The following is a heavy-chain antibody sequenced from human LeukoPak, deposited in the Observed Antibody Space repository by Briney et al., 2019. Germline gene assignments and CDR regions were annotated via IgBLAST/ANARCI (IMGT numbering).Heavy chain of an antibody. CDR2: ISSSSSYI. D-gene: IGHD4-17*01. Sequence: PGGSLRLSCAASGFTFSNYRMNWVRQAPGKGLEWVSSISSSSSYIYYADSLKGRFTISRDNARNSLYLQMNSLRAEDTAVYYCARSTPYGDCLFGGHDYWGLGTLVTVSS. CDR1: GFTFSNYR. CDR3: ARSTPYGDCLFGGHDY. J-gene: IGHJ4*02. V-gene: IGHV3-21*01.